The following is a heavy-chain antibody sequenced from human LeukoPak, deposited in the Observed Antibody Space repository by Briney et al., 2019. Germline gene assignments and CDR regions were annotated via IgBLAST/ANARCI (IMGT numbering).Heavy chain of an antibody. J-gene: IGHJ3*02. Sequence: GASVKVSCKVSGYTLTELSMHWVRQAHGKGLEWRGGFDSQDGETVYAHDFQGRVTMTEDTSTVTAYMELSSLRFEDTAVYYCATDSDIFDAFDIWGQGTMVTVSS. CDR2: FDSQDGET. V-gene: IGHV1-24*01. D-gene: IGHD2-21*01. CDR3: ATDSDIFDAFDI. CDR1: GYTLTELS.